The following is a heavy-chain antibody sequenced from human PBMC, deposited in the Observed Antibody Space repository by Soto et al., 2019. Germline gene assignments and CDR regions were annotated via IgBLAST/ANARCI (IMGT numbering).Heavy chain of an antibody. CDR2: ISYSGST. Sequence: QVQLQESGPGLVKPSQTLSLTCTVSGGSISSGEYYWSWIRQPPGKGLEWIGYISYSGSTYYNPSLQSRVSISVDTSKNQFSLKLSSVTAADTAVYYCARCPARVPGFDYWGQGTLVTVSS. J-gene: IGHJ4*02. V-gene: IGHV4-30-4*01. CDR3: ARCPARVPGFDY. D-gene: IGHD2-2*01. CDR1: GGSISSGEYY.